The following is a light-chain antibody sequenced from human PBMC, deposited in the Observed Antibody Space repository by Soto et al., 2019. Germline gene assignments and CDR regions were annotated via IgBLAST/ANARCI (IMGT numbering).Light chain of an antibody. V-gene: IGLV2-14*01. CDR1: SSDVGGYNR. J-gene: IGLJ3*02. CDR3: SSFTGSSTWV. Sequence: QSALTQPASVSGSLGQSITISCTGTSSDVGGYNRVSWSQQHPGKAPKLMIYEVSNRPSGVSNRFSGSKSGNTASLTISGLQPEDEADYYCSSFTGSSTWVFGGGTKLT. CDR2: EVS.